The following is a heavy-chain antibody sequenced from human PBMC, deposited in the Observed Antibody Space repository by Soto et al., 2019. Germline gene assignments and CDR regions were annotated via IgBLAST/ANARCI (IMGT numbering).Heavy chain of an antibody. J-gene: IGHJ6*02. CDR3: AAERYCSGGSCRYYGMDV. V-gene: IGHV1-24*01. CDR2: FDPEDGGT. CDR1: GYTLTELS. D-gene: IGHD2-15*01. Sequence: GASVKVSCKVSGYTLTELSMHWVRQAPGKGLEWMGGFDPEDGGTIYAQKLQGRVTMTEDTSTDTAYMELSSLRSEDTAVYYCAAERYCSGGSCRYYGMDVWGQGTTVTVSS.